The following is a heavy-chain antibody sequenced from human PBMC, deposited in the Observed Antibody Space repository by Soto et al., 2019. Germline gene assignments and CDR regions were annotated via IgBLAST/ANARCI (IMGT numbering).Heavy chain of an antibody. J-gene: IGHJ4*02. CDR2: VYTSGRT. D-gene: IGHD1-1*01. V-gene: IGHV3-53*01. CDR3: ARAGFERLYFDQ. Sequence: EVQLVESGGDLIQPGGSLRLSCAASGFTVTNSYMAWVRQAPGKGLEWVSVVYTSGRTYHADSVKGRFTVSRDTSTNMFFLQMNKLSAEDMATYYCARAGFERLYFDQWGRGTLVTVSS. CDR1: GFTVTNSY.